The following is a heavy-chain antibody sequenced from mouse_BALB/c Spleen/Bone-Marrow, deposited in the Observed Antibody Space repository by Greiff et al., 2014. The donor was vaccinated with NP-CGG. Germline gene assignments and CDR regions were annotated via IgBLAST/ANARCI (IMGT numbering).Heavy chain of an antibody. CDR3: AAYYYGSSQFAY. J-gene: IGHJ3*01. CDR2: IDPANGNT. Sequence: EVKLVESGAELVKPGASVKLSCTASGFNIKDTYMHCVKQRPEQGLEWIGRIDPANGNTKYDPKFQGKATITADTSSNTAYLQLSSLTSEDTAVYYCAAYYYGSSQFAYWGQGTLVTVSA. D-gene: IGHD1-1*01. CDR1: GFNIKDTY. V-gene: IGHV14-3*02.